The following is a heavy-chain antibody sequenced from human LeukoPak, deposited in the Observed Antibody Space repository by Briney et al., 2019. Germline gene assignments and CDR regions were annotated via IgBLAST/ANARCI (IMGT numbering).Heavy chain of an antibody. J-gene: IGHJ4*02. CDR2: ISGSGGST. CDR1: GFTFSSYA. Sequence: GGSLRLSCAASGFTFSSYAMSWVRQAPGKGLEWVSAISGSGGSTNYADSVKGRFTISRDNSKNTLYPQMNSLRAEDTAVYYCAKRLSPIVVVVAATGGGFDYWGQGTLVTVSS. V-gene: IGHV3-23*01. CDR3: AKRLSPIVVVVAATGGGFDY. D-gene: IGHD2-15*01.